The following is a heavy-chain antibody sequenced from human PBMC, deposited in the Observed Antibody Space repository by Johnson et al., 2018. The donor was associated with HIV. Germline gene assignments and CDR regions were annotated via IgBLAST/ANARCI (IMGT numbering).Heavy chain of an antibody. CDR3: AKVVTASTSWLDDALDI. CDR2: INWNGGST. J-gene: IGHJ3*02. V-gene: IGHV3-20*04. Sequence: VQLVESGGGLVQPGGSLRLSCAASGFTFSSYWMSWVRQAPGKGLEWVSGINWNGGSTGYADSVKGRFTISRDNAKNPLYLQRNSLRAEDPAVYYCAKVVTASTSWLDDALDIWGQGTMVTVSS. CDR1: GFTFSSYW. D-gene: IGHD6-13*01.